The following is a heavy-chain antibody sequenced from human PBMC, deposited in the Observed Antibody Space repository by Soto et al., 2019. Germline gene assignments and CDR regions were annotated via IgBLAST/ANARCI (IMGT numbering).Heavy chain of an antibody. D-gene: IGHD3-22*01. CDR1: GYTFTSYG. J-gene: IGHJ4*02. CDR2: ISAYNGNT. V-gene: IGHV1-18*01. Sequence: ASGKVSCKASGYTFTSYGISWVRQAPGQGLEWMGWISAYNGNTNYAQKLQGRVTMTTDTSTSTAYMELRSLRSDDTAVYYCERDYYDSSGYYAYDYWGQGTLVNVSS. CDR3: ERDYYDSSGYYAYDY.